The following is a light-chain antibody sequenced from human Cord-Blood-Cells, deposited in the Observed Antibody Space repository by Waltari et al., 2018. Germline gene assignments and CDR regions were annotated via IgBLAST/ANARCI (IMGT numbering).Light chain of an antibody. CDR3: QQYNNWWT. V-gene: IGKV3-15*01. J-gene: IGKJ1*01. CDR2: GAS. Sequence: ELVMTQSPAPLSVSPGERATLSCRASQSVSSNLAWYQQTPGQAPRLLIYGASTRATGIPARFSGSGSGTEFTLTISSLQSEDFAVYYCQQYNNWWTVGQGTKVEIK. CDR1: QSVSSN.